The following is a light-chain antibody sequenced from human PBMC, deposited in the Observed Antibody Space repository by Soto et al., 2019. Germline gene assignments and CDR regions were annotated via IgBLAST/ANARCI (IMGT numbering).Light chain of an antibody. CDR3: TTDTFSISFYD. V-gene: IGLV2-14*03. CDR1: RNDVDGYDY. CDR2: DVY. J-gene: IGLJ1*01. Sequence: QSVLTQPSSVFGSPEQSIAISCTGYRNDVDGYDYVSWYEQNPCQAPQLIIYDVYNLPSFLSHFFSDSKSGDTASLTVSVLQVEGKADDQSTTDTFSISFYDFGSGTK.